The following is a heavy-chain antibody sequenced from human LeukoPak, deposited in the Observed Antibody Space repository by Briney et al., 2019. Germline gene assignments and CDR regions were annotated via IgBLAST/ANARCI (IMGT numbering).Heavy chain of an antibody. J-gene: IGHJ5*02. V-gene: IGHV5-10-1*01. CDR1: GYSFTSYW. D-gene: IGHD3-9*01. CDR2: IDPSDSYT. CDR3: ASAEMTGYYS. Sequence: GESLKISCKGSGYSFTSYWISWVRQMPGKGLEWMGRIDPSDSYTNYSPSFQGHVTISADKSISTAYLQWSSLKASDTAIYYCASAEMTGYYSWGQGTLVTVSS.